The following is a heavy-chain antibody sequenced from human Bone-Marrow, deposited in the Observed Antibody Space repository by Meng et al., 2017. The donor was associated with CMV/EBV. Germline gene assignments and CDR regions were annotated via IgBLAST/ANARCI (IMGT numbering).Heavy chain of an antibody. J-gene: IGHJ6*02. Sequence: GGSLRLSCAASGFTFSSYSMNWVRQAPGKGLEWVSSISSSSSYIYYADSVKGRFTISRDNAKNSRYLQMNSLRAEDTAVYYCARALDSSGWSYYYYYGMVVWGQGATVTVSS. CDR3: ARALDSSGWSYYYYYGMVV. V-gene: IGHV3-21*01. D-gene: IGHD6-19*01. CDR1: GFTFSSYS. CDR2: ISSSSSYI.